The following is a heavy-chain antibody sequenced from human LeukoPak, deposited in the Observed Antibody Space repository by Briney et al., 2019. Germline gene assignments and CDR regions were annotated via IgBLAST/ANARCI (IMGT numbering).Heavy chain of an antibody. CDR2: ISGIGGGT. V-gene: IGHV3-23*01. Sequence: GGSLRLSCAASGFTFSNYAMSWFRQAPGKGLEWVSIISGIGGGTYYADSVKGRFTISRDNSMNTVYLQMNSLRAEDTAVYYCARGSRGSYFDSWGQGTLVTVSS. J-gene: IGHJ4*02. CDR1: GFTFSNYA. CDR3: ARGSRGSYFDS. D-gene: IGHD6-13*01.